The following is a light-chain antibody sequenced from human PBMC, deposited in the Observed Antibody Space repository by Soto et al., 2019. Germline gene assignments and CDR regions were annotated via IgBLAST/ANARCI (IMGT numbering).Light chain of an antibody. V-gene: IGKV3-20*01. CDR2: GAS. Sequence: EIVLTQSPGTLSLSPGERATLSCRASQSVTNGYLAWYQQKPGQAPRRLIHGASNRATGIPDRFIVSGCGTDFTLTISRLEPEDVAVYHCEQYGRSPATFGQGTKLEIK. J-gene: IGKJ2*01. CDR3: EQYGRSPAT. CDR1: QSVTNGY.